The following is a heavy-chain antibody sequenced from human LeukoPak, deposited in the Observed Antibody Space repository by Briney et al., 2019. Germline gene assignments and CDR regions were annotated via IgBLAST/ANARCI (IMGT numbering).Heavy chain of an antibody. V-gene: IGHV3-11*04. CDR1: GFILSGFY. CDR3: ARDRAANQDWVEFDP. Sequence: GGSLRLSCAASGFILSGFYMGWIRQAPGKGLEWISYISGSGSTIYYADSVKGRVTISRDESENTLYLQMNSLRVEDTAVYFCARDRAANQDWVEFDPWGQGTPVIVSS. D-gene: IGHD3/OR15-3a*01. J-gene: IGHJ5*02. CDR2: ISGSGSTI.